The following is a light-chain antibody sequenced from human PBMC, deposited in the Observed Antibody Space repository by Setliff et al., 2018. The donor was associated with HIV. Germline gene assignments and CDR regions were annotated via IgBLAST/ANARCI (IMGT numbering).Light chain of an antibody. CDR3: SSNTSSSPLYV. Sequence: QSALAQPASVSGSPEQSITISCTGISSDVGDFQSVSWYQQHPGKAPKLMIYEINDRPSGVSNRFSGSKSGNTASLTISRLQAEDEADYFCSSNTSSSPLYVFGTGTKVTVL. V-gene: IGLV2-14*01. CDR2: EIN. J-gene: IGLJ1*01. CDR1: SSDVGDFQS.